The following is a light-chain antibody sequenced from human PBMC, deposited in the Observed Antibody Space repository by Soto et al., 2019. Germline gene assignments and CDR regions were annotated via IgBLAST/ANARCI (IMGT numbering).Light chain of an antibody. J-gene: IGKJ1*01. V-gene: IGKV1-5*01. CDR2: DAS. CDR1: HSINSW. Sequence: DIHMTLSPATLSASVGDTVTVTCRASHSINSWLAWYQQKPGKAPKLLIYDASSLQSGVPSRFTGSGFGTEFTLTISRLQPEDFATYYCLLYVRYFWAXGQGTKVDIK. CDR3: LLYVRYFWA.